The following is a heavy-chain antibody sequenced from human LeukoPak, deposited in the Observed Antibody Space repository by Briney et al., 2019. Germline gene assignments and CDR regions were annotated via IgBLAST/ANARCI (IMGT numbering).Heavy chain of an antibody. Sequence: PGGSLRLSCAASGFSFNSDWMDWVRQAPGKGLEWVANIKHDESEKNYLDSVKGRFTISRDNAQNSLYLQKNGLRVEDTAVYYCTRRLDDWGQGTLVTVSS. CDR1: GFSFNSDW. CDR2: IKHDESEK. J-gene: IGHJ4*02. V-gene: IGHV3-7*01. CDR3: TRRLDD. D-gene: IGHD3-16*01.